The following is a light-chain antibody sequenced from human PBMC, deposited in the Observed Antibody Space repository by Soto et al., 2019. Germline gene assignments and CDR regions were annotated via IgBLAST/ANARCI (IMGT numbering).Light chain of an antibody. V-gene: IGKV1-39*01. CDR2: AAS. J-gene: IGKJ5*01. CDR1: QSISSY. CDR3: QQYNNWPPIT. Sequence: EIQMTQSPSSLSASVADRVTITSAASQSISSYLNWYQQKPGKAPKLLLYAASSLQSGVPSRFSGSGSGTDLTLTISSLQSEDFAAYFCQQYNNWPPITFGQGTRLEIK.